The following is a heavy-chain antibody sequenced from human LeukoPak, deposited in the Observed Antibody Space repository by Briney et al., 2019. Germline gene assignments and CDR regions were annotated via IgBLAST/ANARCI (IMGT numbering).Heavy chain of an antibody. CDR1: GYTFTSYY. J-gene: IGHJ4*02. V-gene: IGHV1-46*01. Sequence: ASVKVSCKASGYTFTSYYMHWVRQAPGQGLEWMGMINPSGGSTIYAQKFQGRVTMTRDTSTSTVYMELSSLRSEDTAVYYCARDYASGSYYDYWGQGSLVTVSS. CDR2: INPSGGST. CDR3: ARDYASGSYYDY. D-gene: IGHD3-10*01.